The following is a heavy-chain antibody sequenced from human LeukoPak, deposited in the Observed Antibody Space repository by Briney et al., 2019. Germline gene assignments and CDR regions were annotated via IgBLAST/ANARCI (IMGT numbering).Heavy chain of an antibody. V-gene: IGHV4-39*01. D-gene: IGHD3-3*01. CDR3: ARRATSGWFDP. CDR1: GGSISSSSYY. CDR2: IYYDGST. Sequence: SETLSLTCTASGGSISSSSYYWGWIRQPPGKGLEWIGSIYYDGSTYFNPSLKTRVTISVDTSRNQFSLRLSSVTAADTAVYSCARRATSGWFDPWGQGTLVTVSS. J-gene: IGHJ5*02.